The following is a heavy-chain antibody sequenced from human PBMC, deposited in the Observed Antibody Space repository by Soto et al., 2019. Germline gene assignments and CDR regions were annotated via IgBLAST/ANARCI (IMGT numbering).Heavy chain of an antibody. CDR3: ARDWSTPLSYYYGIDV. V-gene: IGHV3-33*01. D-gene: IGHD2-2*01. CDR1: GFTFSSYG. J-gene: IGHJ6*02. CDR2: IWYDGSNK. Sequence: GGSLSLSCAASGFTFSSYGMHWVRQAPGTGLEWVAVIWYDGSNKYYADSVKGRFTISRDNSKNTLYLQMNSLRAEDTAVYYCARDWSTPLSYYYGIDVWGQGTTVTVSS.